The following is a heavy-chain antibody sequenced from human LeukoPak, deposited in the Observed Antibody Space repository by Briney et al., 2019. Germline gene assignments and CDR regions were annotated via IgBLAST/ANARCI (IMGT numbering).Heavy chain of an antibody. CDR1: GYRFTSYG. V-gene: IGHV1-18*01. J-gene: IGHJ4*02. D-gene: IGHD2-2*01. CDR2: ISGYNGNT. Sequence: ASVKVSCKASGYRFTSYGISWVRQAPGQGLEWMGWISGYNGNTNYAQKLQGRVTLTTDTSTSTAYMELRSLRSDDTAVYYCAREYCSTTRCYMADYWGQGTLVTVSS. CDR3: AREYCSTTRCYMADY.